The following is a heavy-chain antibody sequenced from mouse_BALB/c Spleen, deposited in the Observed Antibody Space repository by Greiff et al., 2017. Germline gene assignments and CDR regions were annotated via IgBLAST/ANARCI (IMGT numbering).Heavy chain of an antibody. D-gene: IGHD2-10*02. CDR2: INPSTGYT. CDR1: GYTFTSYW. CDR3: AREGMSAY. J-gene: IGHJ3*01. V-gene: IGHV1-7*01. Sequence: VQVVESGAELAKPGASVKMSCKASGYTFTSYWMHWVKQRPGQGLEWIGYINPSTGYTEYNQKFKDKATLTADKSSSTAYMQLSSLTSEDSAVYYCAREGMSAYWGQGTLVTVSA.